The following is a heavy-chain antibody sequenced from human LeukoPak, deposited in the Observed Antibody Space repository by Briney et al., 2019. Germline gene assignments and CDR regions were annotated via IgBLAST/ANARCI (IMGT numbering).Heavy chain of an antibody. CDR2: ISWNSGSI. CDR3: AKAGTRKGVVVVPAAIVHAFDI. CDR1: GFTFDDYA. J-gene: IGHJ3*02. D-gene: IGHD2-2*01. Sequence: GGSLRLSCAASGFTFDDYAMHWVRHAPGKGLEWVSGISWNSGSIGYADSVKGRFTISRDNSKNTLYLQMNSLRAEDTAVYYCAKAGTRKGVVVVPAAIVHAFDIWGQGTMVTVSS. V-gene: IGHV3-9*01.